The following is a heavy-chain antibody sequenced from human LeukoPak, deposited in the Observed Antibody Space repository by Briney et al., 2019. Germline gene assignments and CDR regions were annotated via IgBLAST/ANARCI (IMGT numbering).Heavy chain of an antibody. D-gene: IGHD6-13*01. J-gene: IGHJ6*03. CDR1: GFTFSSYA. Sequence: GGSLRLSCAASGFTFSSYAMSWVRQAPGKGLEWVSAISGSGGSTYYADSVKGRFTISRDNAKNSLYLQMNSLRAEDTAVYYCARDIAAAGTLYYYYYYMDVWGKGTTVTVSS. V-gene: IGHV3-23*01. CDR2: ISGSGGST. CDR3: ARDIAAAGTLYYYYYYMDV.